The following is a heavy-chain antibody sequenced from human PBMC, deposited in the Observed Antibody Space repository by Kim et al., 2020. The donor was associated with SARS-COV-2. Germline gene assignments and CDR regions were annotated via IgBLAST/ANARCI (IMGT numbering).Heavy chain of an antibody. V-gene: IGHV3-23*01. CDR1: GFTFSSYA. J-gene: IGHJ4*02. Sequence: GGSLRLSCAASGFTFSSYAMSWVRQAPGKGLEWVSAISGSGGSTYYADSVKGRFTISRDNSKNTLYLQMNSLRAEDTAVYYCAKDPDVYNQDGGLFDYWGQGTLVTVSS. CDR2: ISGSGGST. D-gene: IGHD1-1*01. CDR3: AKDPDVYNQDGGLFDY.